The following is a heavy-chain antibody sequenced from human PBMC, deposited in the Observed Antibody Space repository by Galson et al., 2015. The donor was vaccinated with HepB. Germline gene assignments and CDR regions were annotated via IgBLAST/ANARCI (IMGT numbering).Heavy chain of an antibody. V-gene: IGHV3-23*01. CDR3: AKDSGLWFGEFLPANDAFDI. D-gene: IGHD3-10*01. J-gene: IGHJ3*02. CDR2: ISGSGGST. CDR1: GFTFSSYA. Sequence: SLRLSCAASGFTFSSYAMSWVRQAPGKGLEWVSAISGSGGSTYYADSVKGRFTISRDNSKNTLYLQMNSLRAEDTAVYYCAKDSGLWFGEFLPANDAFDIWGQGTMVTVSP.